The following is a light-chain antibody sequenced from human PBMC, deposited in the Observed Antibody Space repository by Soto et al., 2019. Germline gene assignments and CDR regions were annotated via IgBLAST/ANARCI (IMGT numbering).Light chain of an antibody. J-gene: IGLJ2*01. V-gene: IGLV2-14*01. CDR1: SSDVGRYSF. CDR2: EVT. CDR3: SSYTSASTVV. Sequence: QSALTQPASVSGSPGQSITISCTGTSSDVGRYSFVSWYQHHPGKAPKLMIYEVTNRPSGVSNRFSGSKSGNTASLTISGLQAEDEADYYCSSYTSASTVVFGGGTQLTVL.